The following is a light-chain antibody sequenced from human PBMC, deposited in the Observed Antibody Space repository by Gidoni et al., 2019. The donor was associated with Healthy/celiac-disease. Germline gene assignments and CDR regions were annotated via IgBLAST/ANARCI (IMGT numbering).Light chain of an antibody. CDR3: QQRSNWPPPLT. CDR1: QSVSSY. V-gene: IGKV3-11*01. J-gene: IGKJ4*01. CDR2: DAS. Sequence: EIVLTQSPATLSLSPGERATLSCRASQSVSSYLAWYQQKPGQAPRLPIYDASNGATVIPARFRGSGSGTDFTLTISSLEPEDFAVYYCQQRSNWPPPLTFGGGTKVEIK.